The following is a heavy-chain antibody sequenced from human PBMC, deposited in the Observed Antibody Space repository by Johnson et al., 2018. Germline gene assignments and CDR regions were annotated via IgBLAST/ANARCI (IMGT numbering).Heavy chain of an antibody. CDR1: GFTFSSSG. V-gene: IGHV3-33*01. D-gene: IGHD1-26*01. J-gene: IGHJ4*02. Sequence: QVQLVQSGGGVVQPGRSLRLSCAASGFTFSSSGMHWVRQAPGKGLEWVAAVWYDGSDKYYGESVKGRFPVSRDNSKKMVYLEMHTLGDEDTAVYYCARSSGSSFDYWGQGTLVTVSS. CDR2: VWYDGSDK. CDR3: ARSSGSSFDY.